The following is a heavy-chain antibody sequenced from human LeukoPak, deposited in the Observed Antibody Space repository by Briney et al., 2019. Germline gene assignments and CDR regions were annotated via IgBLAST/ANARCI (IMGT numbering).Heavy chain of an antibody. CDR2: ISSSSSTI. CDR3: AREIFDYSPNEDY. J-gene: IGHJ4*02. V-gene: IGHV3-48*01. Sequence: GGSLRLSCAASGFTFSSYSTNWVRQAPGKGLEWVSYISSSSSTIYYADSVKGRFTISRDNAKNSLYLQMNSLRAEDTAVYYCAREIFDYSPNEDYWGQGTLVTVSS. CDR1: GFTFSSYS. D-gene: IGHD4-11*01.